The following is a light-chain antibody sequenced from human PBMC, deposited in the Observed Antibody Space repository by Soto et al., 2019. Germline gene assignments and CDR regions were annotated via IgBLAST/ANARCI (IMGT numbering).Light chain of an antibody. J-gene: IGKJ1*01. Sequence: MTQSPATLSVSIGERVTITCRASQKIISNLACYQRRPGTAPQPLIYAASTFKSGVPSRFSCSGTGTELNLTIIILQLDHYASSYCYQYKSDSPWTFGQGTKVDIK. CDR1: QKIISN. V-gene: IGKV1-5*01. CDR2: AAS. CDR3: YQYKSDSPWT.